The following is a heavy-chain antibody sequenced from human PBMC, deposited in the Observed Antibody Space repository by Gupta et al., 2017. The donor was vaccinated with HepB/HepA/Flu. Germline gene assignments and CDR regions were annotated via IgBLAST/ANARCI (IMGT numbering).Heavy chain of an antibody. CDR3: TSLYDSVKRKGGDDY. CDR1: GFTFGDYA. D-gene: IGHD3-22*01. CDR2: IRSKAYGGTT. V-gene: IGHV3-49*05. J-gene: IGHJ4*02. Sequence: EVQLVESGGGLVKPGRSLRLSCTASGFTFGDYALTWFRRAPGKGLEWVGFIRSKAYGGTTEYAASVKGRFTISRDDSKSIAYLQMNSLKTEDTAVYYCTSLYDSVKRKGGDDYWGQGTLVTVSS.